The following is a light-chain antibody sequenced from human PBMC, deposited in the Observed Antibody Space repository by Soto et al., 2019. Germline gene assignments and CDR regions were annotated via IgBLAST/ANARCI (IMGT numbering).Light chain of an antibody. V-gene: IGKV3-15*01. CDR2: NAS. CDR1: QSVSSK. Sequence: DTLMTQSPATLSVSPGDRATLSCRASQSVSSKLVWYQQKPGQAPRLLIYNASTRATDIPARFSGSGSGTEFTLSISSLQSEAFAVYYGQQYNNWPPYTFGQGTKLEI. CDR3: QQYNNWPPYT. J-gene: IGKJ2*01.